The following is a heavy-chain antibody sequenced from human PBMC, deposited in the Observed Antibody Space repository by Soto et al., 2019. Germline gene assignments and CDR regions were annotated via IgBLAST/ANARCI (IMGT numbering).Heavy chain of an antibody. D-gene: IGHD3-22*01. Sequence: PGGSPRLSCAASEFTFSSYAMSWVRQAPGKGLEWVSAISGSGGSTYYADSVKGRFTIPRDNSKNTLYLQMNSLRAEDTAVYYCARVATYYYDSSGYLSRYDNWYRGAYDSWGQGTLVTVSS. CDR1: EFTFSSYA. V-gene: IGHV3-23*01. J-gene: IGHJ4*02. CDR2: ISGSGGST. CDR3: ARVATYYYDSSGYLSRYDNWYRGAYDS.